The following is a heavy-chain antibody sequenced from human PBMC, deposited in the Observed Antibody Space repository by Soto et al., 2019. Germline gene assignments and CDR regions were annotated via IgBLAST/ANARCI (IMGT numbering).Heavy chain of an antibody. D-gene: IGHD3-9*01. J-gene: IGHJ4*02. CDR1: GGSISSGGYS. V-gene: IGHV4-30-2*01. CDR2: IYHSGST. Sequence: SETLSLTCAVSGGSISSGGYSWSWIRQPPGKGLEWIGYIYHSGSTYYNPSLKSRVTISVDTSKNQFSLKLSSVTAADTAVYYCARWNTLTGYNSPRFDYWGQGTLVTVS. CDR3: ARWNTLTGYNSPRFDY.